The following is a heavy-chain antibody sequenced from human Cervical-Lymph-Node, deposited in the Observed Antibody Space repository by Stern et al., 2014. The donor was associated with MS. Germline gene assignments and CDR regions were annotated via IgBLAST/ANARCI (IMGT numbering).Heavy chain of an antibody. V-gene: IGHV3-30*18. CDR2: ISYDGSNK. Sequence: MQLVESGGGVVQPGRSLRLSCAASGFTFSSYGMHWVRQAPGKGLEWVAVISYDGSNKYYADSVKGRFTISRDNSKNTLYLQMNSLRAEDTAVYYCAKARIAAAVLGYWGQGTLVTVSS. D-gene: IGHD6-13*01. CDR3: AKARIAAAVLGY. CDR1: GFTFSSYG. J-gene: IGHJ4*02.